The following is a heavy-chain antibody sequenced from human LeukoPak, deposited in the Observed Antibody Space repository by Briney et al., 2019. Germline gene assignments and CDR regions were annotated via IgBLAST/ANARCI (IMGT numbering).Heavy chain of an antibody. CDR3: ARHDGYSSGSDFDY. D-gene: IGHD6-19*01. Sequence: SETLSLTCTVSGGSISSSSYYWGWIRQPPGKGLEWIGSIYYSGSTYYNPSLKSRVTISVDTSKNQFSLKLSSVTAADTAVYYCARHDGYSSGSDFDYWGQGTLVTVSS. CDR2: IYYSGST. V-gene: IGHV4-39*01. J-gene: IGHJ4*02. CDR1: GGSISSSSYY.